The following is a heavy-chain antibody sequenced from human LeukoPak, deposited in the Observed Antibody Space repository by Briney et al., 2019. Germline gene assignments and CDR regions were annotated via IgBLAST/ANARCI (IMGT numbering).Heavy chain of an antibody. J-gene: IGHJ4*02. CDR1: GFTFSNAW. CDR3: TTDVHTIFGVAERDY. D-gene: IGHD3-3*01. V-gene: IGHV3-15*01. CDR2: IKSKTDGGTT. Sequence: PGGSLRLSCAASGFTFSNAWMSWVRQAPGKGLEWVGRIKSKTDGGTTDYAAPVKGRFTISRDDSKNTLYLQMNSLKTEDTAVYYCTTDVHTIFGVAERDYWGQGTLVTVSS.